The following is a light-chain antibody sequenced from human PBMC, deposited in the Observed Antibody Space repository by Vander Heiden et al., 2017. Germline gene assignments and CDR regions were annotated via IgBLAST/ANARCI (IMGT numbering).Light chain of an antibody. CDR3: QQYGSSPWT. CDR2: GAS. J-gene: IGKJ1*01. Sequence: EIVLTQSPGPVSLSRGESATLSCRASQSDSSNYLAWYQQRPGQAPRLLIYGASTRAAGIPDRFSGSGSGTDFTLSISRVEPEDSAVYSCQQYGSSPWTFGQGTKVEIK. CDR1: QSDSSNY. V-gene: IGKV3-20*01.